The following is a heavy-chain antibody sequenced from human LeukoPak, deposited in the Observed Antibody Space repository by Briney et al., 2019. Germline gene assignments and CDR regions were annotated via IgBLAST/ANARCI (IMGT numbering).Heavy chain of an antibody. D-gene: IGHD4/OR15-4a*01. CDR3: ARGLGDYGDY. CDR2: INHSGST. Sequence: SETLSLTCAVYGGSFSGYYWSWIRQPPGKGLEWIGEINHSGSTNYNPSLKSRVTISVDTSKNQFSLKLSSVTAADTAVYYCARGLGDYGDYWGQGTLVTVSP. J-gene: IGHJ4*02. V-gene: IGHV4-34*01. CDR1: GGSFSGYY.